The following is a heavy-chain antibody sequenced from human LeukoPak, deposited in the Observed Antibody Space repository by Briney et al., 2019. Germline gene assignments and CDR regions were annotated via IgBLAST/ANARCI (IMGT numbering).Heavy chain of an antibody. CDR1: GFTFSAYA. CDR2: TSGSGNFT. Sequence: PGGSLRLSCVASGFTFSAYAMTWVRQAPGKGLDWVSTTSGSGNFTYYADSVKGRFTISRDNSKNTLYLQMNSLRAEDTAVCYCAKDGDWGQGTLVTVSS. V-gene: IGHV3-23*01. D-gene: IGHD3-3*01. J-gene: IGHJ4*02. CDR3: AKDGD.